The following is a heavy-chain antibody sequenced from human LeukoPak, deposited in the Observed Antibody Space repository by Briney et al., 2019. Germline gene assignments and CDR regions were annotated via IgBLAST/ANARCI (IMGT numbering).Heavy chain of an antibody. CDR1: GGSISSYY. D-gene: IGHD3-3*01. CDR3: ARLPSSLTIFGVVIISPPDC. Sequence: SETLSLTCTVSGGSISSYYWSWIRQPPGKGLEWIGYIYYSGSTNYNPSLKSRVTISVDTSKNQFSLKLSSVTAADTAVYYCARLPSSLTIFGVVIISPPDCWGQGTLVTVSS. J-gene: IGHJ4*02. CDR2: IYYSGST. V-gene: IGHV4-59*08.